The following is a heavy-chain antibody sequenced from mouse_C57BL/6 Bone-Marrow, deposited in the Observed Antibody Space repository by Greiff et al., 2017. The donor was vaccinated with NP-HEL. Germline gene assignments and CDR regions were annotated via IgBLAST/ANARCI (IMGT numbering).Heavy chain of an antibody. CDR1: GFSLTSYG. J-gene: IGHJ1*03. V-gene: IGHV2-3*01. D-gene: IGHD1-1*01. CDR2: IWGDGST. Sequence: VHLVESGPGLVAPSQSLSITCTVSGFSLTSYGVSWVRQPPGKGLEWLGVIWGDGSTNYHSALISRLSISKDNSKSEVFLKLNSLQTDDTATYYCAKVKEKLRYWYFDVWGTGTTVTVSS. CDR3: AKVKEKLRYWYFDV.